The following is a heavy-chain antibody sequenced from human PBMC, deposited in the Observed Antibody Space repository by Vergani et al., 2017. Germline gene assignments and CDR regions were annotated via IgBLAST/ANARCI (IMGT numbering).Heavy chain of an antibody. CDR3: ARGGYGNYQDAFDI. CDR2: INSDGSST. D-gene: IGHD4-11*01. V-gene: IGHV3-74*01. CDR1: GFTFSSYW. J-gene: IGHJ3*02. Sequence: EVQLVESGGGLVQPGGSLRLSCAASGFTFSSYWMHWVRQAPGKGLVWVSRINSDGSSTSYADSVKGRFTISRDKAKNTLYLQMNSLRAEDTAVYYCARGGYGNYQDAFDIWGQGTMVTVSS.